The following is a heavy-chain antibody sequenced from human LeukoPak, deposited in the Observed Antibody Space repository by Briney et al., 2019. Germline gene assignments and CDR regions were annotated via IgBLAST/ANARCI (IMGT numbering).Heavy chain of an antibody. CDR1: GFTFSSYS. J-gene: IGHJ4*02. V-gene: IGHV3-21*01. CDR2: ISSSSSYI. CDR3: ARGVLRFLEWSITEGGYFDY. D-gene: IGHD3-3*01. Sequence: GGSLRLSCAASGFTFSSYSMNWVRQAPGKGLERVSSISSSSSYIYYADSVKGRFTISRDNAKNSLYLQMNSLRAEDTAVYYCARGVLRFLEWSITEGGYFDYWGQGTLVTVSS.